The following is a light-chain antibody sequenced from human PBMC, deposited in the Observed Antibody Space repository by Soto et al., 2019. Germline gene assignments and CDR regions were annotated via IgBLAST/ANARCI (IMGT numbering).Light chain of an antibody. Sequence: QSVLTQPASVSGSPGQSITISCTGTSSDVGGYNYVSWYQQHPGKAPKLMIYEVSNRPSGVSNRFSGSKSGNTASLTISGLQAEDEADYYCRSYTSSRTLVFGGGTKVTVL. CDR1: SSDVGGYNY. CDR3: RSYTSSRTLV. V-gene: IGLV2-14*01. CDR2: EVS. J-gene: IGLJ3*02.